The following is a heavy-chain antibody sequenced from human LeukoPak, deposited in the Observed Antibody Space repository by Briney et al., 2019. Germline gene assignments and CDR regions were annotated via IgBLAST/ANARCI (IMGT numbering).Heavy chain of an antibody. CDR2: INHSGST. CDR3: ASSTIFGVVANWFDP. Sequence: PSETLSLTCAVYGGSFSGYYWSWIRQPPGKGLEWIGEINHSGSTNYNPSLKSRVTISVDTSKNQFSLKLSSVTATDTAVYYCASSTIFGVVANWFDPWGQGTLVTVSS. CDR1: GGSFSGYY. D-gene: IGHD3-3*01. V-gene: IGHV4-34*01. J-gene: IGHJ5*02.